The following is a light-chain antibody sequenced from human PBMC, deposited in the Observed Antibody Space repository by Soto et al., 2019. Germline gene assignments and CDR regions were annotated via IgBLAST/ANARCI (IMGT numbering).Light chain of an antibody. Sequence: EIVLTQSPATLSLSPGERATLSCSASQSVGTYFAWYQQKPGQAPRLLIYDSSNSATGIPARFSGSGSGTDFTLTISSLEPEDFAVYYCQQRSDWPSTFGGGTKVEIK. J-gene: IGKJ4*01. V-gene: IGKV3-11*01. CDR3: QQRSDWPST. CDR1: QSVGTY. CDR2: DSS.